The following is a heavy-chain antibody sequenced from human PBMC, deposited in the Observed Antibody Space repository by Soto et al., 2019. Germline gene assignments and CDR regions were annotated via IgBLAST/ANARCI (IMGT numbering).Heavy chain of an antibody. CDR2: ISHDGSII. CDR1: KFMFGDHG. J-gene: IGHJ5*02. Sequence: QVQLVESGGGEVQPGGSLRLSCEGSKFMFGDHGMHWVRQAPGKGLEWVAVISHDGSIIYYAESVKGRFTISRDNSEARTRLKMNSLRVEETAVHCSTKDKFAIYVGCLAPWGQGTLVTVSS. CDR3: TKDKFAIYVGCLAP. D-gene: IGHD3-16*01. V-gene: IGHV3-30*18.